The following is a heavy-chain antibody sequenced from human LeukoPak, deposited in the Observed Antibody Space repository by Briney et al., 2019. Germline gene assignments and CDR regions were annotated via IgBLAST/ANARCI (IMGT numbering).Heavy chain of an antibody. CDR2: IYYSGST. CDR3: ARAVSGRFDY. J-gene: IGHJ4*02. CDR1: GGSMSPYH. Sequence: SETLSLTCTVSGGSMSPYHWSWIRQPPGKGLEWTGYIYYSGSTNYNPSLKSRVTISVDTSKNQFFLKLSSVTAADTAMYYCARAVSGRFDYWGQGTLVTVSS. D-gene: IGHD6-19*01. V-gene: IGHV4-59*08.